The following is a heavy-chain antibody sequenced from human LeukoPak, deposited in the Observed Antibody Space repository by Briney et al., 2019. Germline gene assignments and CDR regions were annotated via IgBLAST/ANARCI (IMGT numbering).Heavy chain of an antibody. CDR2: IYYSGST. CDR1: GGSISSSSYY. CDR3: ARDAYSNLDY. V-gene: IGHV4-39*07. D-gene: IGHD4-11*01. J-gene: IGHJ4*02. Sequence: SETLSLTCTVSGGSISSSSYYWGWIRQPPGKGLEWIGSIYYSGSTYYNPSLKSRVTISVDTSKNQFSLKLSSVTAADTAVYYCARDAYSNLDYWGQGTLVTVSS.